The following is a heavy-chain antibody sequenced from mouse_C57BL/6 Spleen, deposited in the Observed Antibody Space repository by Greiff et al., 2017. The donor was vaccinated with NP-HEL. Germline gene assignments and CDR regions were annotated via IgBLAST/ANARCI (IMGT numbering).Heavy chain of an antibody. D-gene: IGHD1-1*01. Sequence: QVQLQQSGAELVRPGASVTLSCKASGYTFTDYEMHWVKQTPVHGLEWIGAIDPETGGTAYNQKFKGKAILTADKSSSTAYMELRSLTSEDSAVYYCTRGNFITTVVEGYFDVWGTGTTVTVSS. V-gene: IGHV1-15*01. CDR2: IDPETGGT. CDR1: GYTFTDYE. CDR3: TRGNFITTVVEGYFDV. J-gene: IGHJ1*03.